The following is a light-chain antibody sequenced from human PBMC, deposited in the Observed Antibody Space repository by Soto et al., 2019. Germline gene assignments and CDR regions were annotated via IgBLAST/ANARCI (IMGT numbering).Light chain of an antibody. CDR3: QSYDSSRSARV. Sequence: QSVLTQPPPVSGAPGQRVTISCTGGRPNIGAGYDVHWYQQLPGTAPKLLIYGNSNRPSGVPDRFSGSKSGTSASLAITGLQAEDEADYYCQSYDSSRSARVFGTGTKVTVL. J-gene: IGLJ1*01. V-gene: IGLV1-40*01. CDR2: GNS. CDR1: RPNIGAGYD.